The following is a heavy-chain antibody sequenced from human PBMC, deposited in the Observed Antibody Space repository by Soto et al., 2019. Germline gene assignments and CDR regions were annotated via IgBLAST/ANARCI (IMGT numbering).Heavy chain of an antibody. CDR1: GDSIISSNYY. J-gene: IGHJ6*02. D-gene: IGHD2-2*01. CDR2: MYYSGST. CDR3: ARIVVIPAAPDYYNYYGVDV. V-gene: IGHV4-39*01. Sequence: PSETLSLTCTVSGDSIISSNYYWAWIRQSPGKGMEWIGNMYYSGSTYYNLSLKSRVTVSVDTSKNQLSLKISSVTAADTSVYYCARIVVIPAAPDYYNYYGVDVWGQGTTVTVSS.